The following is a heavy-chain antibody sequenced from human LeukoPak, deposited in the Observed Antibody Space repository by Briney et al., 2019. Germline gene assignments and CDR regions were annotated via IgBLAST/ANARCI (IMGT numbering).Heavy chain of an antibody. Sequence: SETLSLTCTVSGGSISSSSYYWGWIRQPPGKGLEWIGSIYYSGSTYYNPSLKSRVTISVDTSKNQFSLKLSSVTAADTAVYYCVRRAPYYDTSAYYGMHAFDIWGQGTMVTVSS. J-gene: IGHJ3*02. V-gene: IGHV4-39*01. D-gene: IGHD3-22*01. CDR1: GGSISSSSYY. CDR3: VRRAPYYDTSAYYGMHAFDI. CDR2: IYYSGST.